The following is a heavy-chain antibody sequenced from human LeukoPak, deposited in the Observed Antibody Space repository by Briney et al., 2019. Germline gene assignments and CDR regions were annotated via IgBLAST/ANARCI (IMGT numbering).Heavy chain of an antibody. V-gene: IGHV4-61*01. CDR1: GGSVSSGSYY. J-gene: IGHJ5*02. Sequence: SETLSLTCTVSGGSVSSGSYYWSWIRQPPGKGLEWIGYIYYSGSTNYNPSLKSRVTISVDTSKKQFSLKLSSVTAADTAVYYYARGTVTTDHWGQGTLVAVSS. D-gene: IGHD4-17*01. CDR3: ARGTVTTDH. CDR2: IYYSGST.